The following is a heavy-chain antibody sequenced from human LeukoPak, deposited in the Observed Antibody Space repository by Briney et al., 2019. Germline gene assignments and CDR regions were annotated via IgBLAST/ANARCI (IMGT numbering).Heavy chain of an antibody. V-gene: IGHV3-7*01. CDR1: GFIFSSYW. D-gene: IGHD1-26*01. J-gene: IGHJ4*02. CDR2: VKQDGSEQ. CDR3: ARHSGTYYDY. Sequence: GGSLRLFCAASGFIFSSYWMSWVRQAPGKGLEWVANVKQDGSEQYYVDSVKGRFTISRDNAKNSLYLQMNNLRAEDTAVYYCARHSGTYYDYWGQGILVTVSS.